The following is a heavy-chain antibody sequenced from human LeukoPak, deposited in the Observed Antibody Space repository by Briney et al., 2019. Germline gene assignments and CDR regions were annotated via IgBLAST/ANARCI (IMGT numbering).Heavy chain of an antibody. CDR1: GFTFSSYA. CDR2: ISGSGDGT. V-gene: IGHV3-23*01. Sequence: GGSLRLPCAASGFTFSSYAMSWVRQAPGKGLEWVSAISGSGDGTYYADSVKGRFTISRDNSKNTLYLQMSGLRAEDTAVYYCAKEPSYCTNGVCYSRVFDRWGQGTLVTVSS. D-gene: IGHD2-8*01. J-gene: IGHJ5*02. CDR3: AKEPSYCTNGVCYSRVFDR.